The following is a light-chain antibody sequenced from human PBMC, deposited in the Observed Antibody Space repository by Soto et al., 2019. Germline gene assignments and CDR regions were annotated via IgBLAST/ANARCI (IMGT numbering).Light chain of an antibody. CDR2: TAS. J-gene: IGKJ5*01. Sequence: DIRLTQSPSSLSASVGDRVTITCRASQGVGTFLAWYQHKPGKAPKSLIKTASTLQSGVPSRFSGSGSGTVFPLTISSLQPEDFATFSCHQYITSPRPFGQGTRV. V-gene: IGKV1D-16*01. CDR1: QGVGTF. CDR3: HQYITSPRP.